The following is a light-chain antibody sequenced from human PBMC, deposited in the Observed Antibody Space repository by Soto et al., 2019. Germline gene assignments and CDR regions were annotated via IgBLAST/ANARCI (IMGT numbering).Light chain of an antibody. V-gene: IGLV2-14*01. CDR3: ASYSTSSTLVL. Sequence: QPVLTQPASVSASPGQSITISCTGTSGDVGAYNFVSWYQQHPGKAPKLMIFDVSNRPSGVSNRFSGSKSGNTASLTISGLQTEDEADYYCASYSTSSTLVLFGGGTKLTVL. CDR1: SGDVGAYNF. CDR2: DVS. J-gene: IGLJ2*01.